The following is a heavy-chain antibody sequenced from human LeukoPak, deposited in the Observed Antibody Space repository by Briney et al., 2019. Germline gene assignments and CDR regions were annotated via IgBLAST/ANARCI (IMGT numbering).Heavy chain of an antibody. CDR3: AKDWGISLSIWYFDL. CDR2: IRYDGSNK. Sequence: GGSLRLSCVAAGFTFDSYGMHWVRQAPGKGLEWVAFIRYDGSNKYYADSVKGRFTISRDNSKNTLYLQMNSLRAEDTAVYYCAKDWGISLSIWYFDLWGRGTLVTVSS. V-gene: IGHV3-30*02. D-gene: IGHD3-3*02. CDR1: GFTFDSYG. J-gene: IGHJ2*01.